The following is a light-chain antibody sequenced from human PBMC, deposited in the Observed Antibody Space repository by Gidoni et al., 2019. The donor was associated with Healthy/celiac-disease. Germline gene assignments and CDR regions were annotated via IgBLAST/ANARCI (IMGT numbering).Light chain of an antibody. CDR1: SGSIASSY. J-gene: IGLJ3*02. CDR3: QSYDSSNLNWV. V-gene: IGLV6-57*04. Sequence: NFMLTQPHSVSESPGKTITISCTRSSGSIASSYVQWYQQRPGSAPTTLIYEDNQRPSGVPDRFSGSIDFSSNSASLTISGLKTEDEADYYCQSYDSSNLNWVFGGGTKLTVL. CDR2: EDN.